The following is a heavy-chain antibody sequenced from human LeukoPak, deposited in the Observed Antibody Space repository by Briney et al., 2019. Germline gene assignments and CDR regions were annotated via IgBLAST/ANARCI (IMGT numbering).Heavy chain of an antibody. D-gene: IGHD1-26*01. J-gene: IGHJ4*02. CDR2: ITSSSSAI. CDR1: GITFTGHS. Sequence: GGALRLSLATPGITFTGHSIKWGRPGPGEGVGWVSYITSSSSAIYYADSVKGRFTISRDNAKNSLYLQMNSLRAEDTAVYYCARVRGSYHFDYWGQGTLVTVSS. V-gene: IGHV3-48*01. CDR3: ARVRGSYHFDY.